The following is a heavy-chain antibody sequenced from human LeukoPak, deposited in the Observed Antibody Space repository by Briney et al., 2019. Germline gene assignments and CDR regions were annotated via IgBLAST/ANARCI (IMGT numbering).Heavy chain of an antibody. J-gene: IGHJ4*02. V-gene: IGHV1-18*01. D-gene: IGHD3-22*01. CDR1: GYTFTSYG. Sequence: ASVKVSCKASGYTFTSYGISWVRQAPGQGLEWVGWISAYNGNTNYAQKLQGGVTMTTDTSTSTAYMELRSLRSDDTAVYYCARDHYYDSSGYWSYWGQGTLVTVSS. CDR3: ARDHYYDSSGYWSY. CDR2: ISAYNGNT.